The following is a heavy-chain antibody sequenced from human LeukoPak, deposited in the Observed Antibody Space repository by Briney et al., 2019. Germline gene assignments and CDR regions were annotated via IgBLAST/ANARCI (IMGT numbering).Heavy chain of an antibody. J-gene: IGHJ4*02. CDR2: IYTSGST. Sequence: SETLSLTCTVSGGSISSYYWSWIRQPAGKGLEWIGRIYTSGSTNYNPSLKSRVTMSVDTSKNQFSLKLSSVTAADTAVYYCARASCSGDNCYYFDYWGQGTLVTVSS. CDR3: ARASCSGDNCYYFDY. D-gene: IGHD2-15*01. CDR1: GGSISSYY. V-gene: IGHV4-4*07.